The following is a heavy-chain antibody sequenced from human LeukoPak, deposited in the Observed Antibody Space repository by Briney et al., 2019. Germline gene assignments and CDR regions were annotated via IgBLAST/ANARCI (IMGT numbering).Heavy chain of an antibody. J-gene: IGHJ6*03. CDR3: ARGTSCRGGSCYSDGYMDV. CDR2: MNPNSGNT. CDR1: GYTFTSYD. Sequence: ASVKVSCKASGYTFTSYDFNWVRQAPGQGLEWMGWMNPNSGNTGYAQKFQGRVTMTRDTSISTPYMELSSLRSEDTAVYYCARGTSCRGGSCYSDGYMDVWGKGTTVTVFS. D-gene: IGHD2-15*01. V-gene: IGHV1-8*01.